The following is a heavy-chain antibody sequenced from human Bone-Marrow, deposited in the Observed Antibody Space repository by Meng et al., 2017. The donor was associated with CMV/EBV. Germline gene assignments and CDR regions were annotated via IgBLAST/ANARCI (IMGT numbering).Heavy chain of an antibody. D-gene: IGHD3-10*01. CDR3: ARGVGMVLLWFGGPDWFDP. V-gene: IGHV1-8*01. Sequence: ASVKVSCKASGYTFTSYDINWVRQATGQGLEWMGWMNPNSGNTGYARKFQGRVTMTRNTSISTAYVELSSLRSEDTAVYYCARGVGMVLLWFGGPDWFDPWGQGTLVTVSS. CDR1: GYTFTSYD. J-gene: IGHJ5*02. CDR2: MNPNSGNT.